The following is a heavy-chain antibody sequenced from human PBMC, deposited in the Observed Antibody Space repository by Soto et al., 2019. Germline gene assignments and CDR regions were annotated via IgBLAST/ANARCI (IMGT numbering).Heavy chain of an antibody. CDR2: INHSGST. CDR1: GGSFSGYY. J-gene: IGHJ4*02. V-gene: IGHV4-34*01. CDR3: ARVGRRAAAGTGYFDY. Sequence: PSETLSLTCAVYGGSFSGYYWSWIRQPPGKGLEWIGEINHSGSTNYNPSLKSRVTISVDTSKNQFSLKLSSVTAADTAVYYCARVGRRAAAGTGYFDYWGQGTLVTVSS. D-gene: IGHD6-13*01.